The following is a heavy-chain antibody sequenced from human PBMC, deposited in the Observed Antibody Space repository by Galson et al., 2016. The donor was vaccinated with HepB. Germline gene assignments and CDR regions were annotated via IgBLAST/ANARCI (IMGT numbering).Heavy chain of an antibody. J-gene: IGHJ6*01. D-gene: IGHD3-16*01. CDR1: DGSIISYY. CDR2: VYSSGST. Sequence: LSLTCSVFDGSIISYYWSWIRQSPGKGLEWIGNVYSSGSTNSSPSLSDRVTMSADASKNQFSLKLRSVTAADTAVYFCARVDTPLGPGGVHYHYGMDVWGQGMMVTVSS. V-gene: IGHV4-59*01. CDR3: ARVDTPLGPGGVHYHYGMDV.